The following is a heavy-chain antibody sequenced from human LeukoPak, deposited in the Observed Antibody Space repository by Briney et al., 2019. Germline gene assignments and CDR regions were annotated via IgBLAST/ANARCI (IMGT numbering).Heavy chain of an antibody. V-gene: IGHV1-2*04. CDR3: ARAVYSYGYWDRTTCPNWFDP. CDR2: INPKSGDT. D-gene: IGHD2-2*03. CDR1: GYIFTDYY. J-gene: IGHJ5*02. Sequence: ASVKVSCKTSGYIFTDYYIHWVRQAPGQGLEWMGWINPKSGDTNSVQKFQRWVTMTRDTAINTAYMELDRLTLDDTAVYYCARAVYSYGYWDRTTCPNWFDPWGQGTLVTVSS.